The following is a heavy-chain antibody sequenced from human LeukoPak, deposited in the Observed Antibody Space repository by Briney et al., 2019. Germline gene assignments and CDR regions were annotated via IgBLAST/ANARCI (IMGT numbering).Heavy chain of an antibody. CDR2: ISSSASTV. J-gene: IGHJ4*02. V-gene: IGHV3-48*03. CDR1: GFTFSSYE. Sequence: PPGGSLRLSCAASGFTFSSYEMNWVRQAPGKGLEWVSYISSSASTVYYADSVKGRFTISRDNAKNSLYLQMNSLRAEDTAVYYCAKLSSGIYWGQGTLVTVSS. D-gene: IGHD3-10*01. CDR3: AKLSSGIY.